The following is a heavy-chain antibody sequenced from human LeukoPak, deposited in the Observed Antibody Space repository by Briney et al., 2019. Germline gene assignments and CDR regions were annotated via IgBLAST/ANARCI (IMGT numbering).Heavy chain of an antibody. J-gene: IGHJ4*02. Sequence: GGSLRLSCAVSGFTFSSYEMNWVRQAPGKGLEWVSYISSSGSTIYYADSVKGRFTISRDNAKNSLYLQMNSLRAEGTAVYYCARDDPYYEILTGYYRGYYFDYWGQGTLVTVSS. CDR2: ISSSGSTI. CDR1: GFTFSSYE. CDR3: ARDDPYYEILTGYYRGYYFDY. V-gene: IGHV3-48*03. D-gene: IGHD3-9*01.